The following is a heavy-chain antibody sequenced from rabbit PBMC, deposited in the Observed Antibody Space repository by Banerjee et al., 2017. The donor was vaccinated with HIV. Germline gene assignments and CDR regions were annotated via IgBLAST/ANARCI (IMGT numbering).Heavy chain of an antibody. CDR1: GFSFSSYW. J-gene: IGHJ3*01. CDR3: ARDNGGYTGYNYATRLHL. CDR2: IDPVSGRT. V-gene: IGHV1S45*01. D-gene: IGHD7-1*01. Sequence: QEQLEESGGDLVKPEGSLTLTCPASGFSFSSYWMSWVRQDPGKGLEWIGYIDPVSGRTNYASWAKGRVTISKTSSTTVTLKMTSLTAADTATYFCARDNGGYTGYNYATRLHLWGPGTLVTV.